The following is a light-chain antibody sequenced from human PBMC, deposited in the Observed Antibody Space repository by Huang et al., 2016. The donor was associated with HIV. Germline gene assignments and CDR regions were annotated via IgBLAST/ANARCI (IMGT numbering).Light chain of an antibody. V-gene: IGKV1-33*01. CDR1: QDIRRY. Sequence: DIQMTQSPSSLSASVGDRVTITCQASQDIRRYLHWYQQKPGKAPRLLIYDASNLETGVPSRFNGSGSGSHFTFSITNLQPEDIATYYCQQYDNMYTFGQGTKLEIK. J-gene: IGKJ2*01. CDR2: DAS. CDR3: QQYDNMYT.